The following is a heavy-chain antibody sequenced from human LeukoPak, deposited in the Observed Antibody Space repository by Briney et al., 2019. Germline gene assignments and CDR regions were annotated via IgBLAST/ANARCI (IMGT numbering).Heavy chain of an antibody. CDR2: ISSSGSTI. D-gene: IGHD6-19*01. Sequence: GGSLRLSCAASGFTFSSYEMNWVRQASGKGLVWVSYISSSGSTIYYADSVKGRFTISRDNAKNSLYLQMNSLRAEDTAVYYCATSTAGGWSRIIDYWGRGTLVSVSS. CDR3: ATSTAGGWSRIIDY. J-gene: IGHJ4*02. V-gene: IGHV3-48*03. CDR1: GFTFSSYE.